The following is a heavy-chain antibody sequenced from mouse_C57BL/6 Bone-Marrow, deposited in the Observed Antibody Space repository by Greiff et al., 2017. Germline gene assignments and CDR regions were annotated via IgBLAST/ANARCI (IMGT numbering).Heavy chain of an antibody. CDR3: ARGYYGSSYDYAMDY. J-gene: IGHJ4*01. Sequence: QVQLQQPGAELVKPGASVKLSCKASGYTFTSYWMHWVKQRPGQGLEWIGMIHPNSGSTNSNEKFKSKATLTVDKSSSTAYMQLSSLTSEDSAVYYCARGYYGSSYDYAMDYWGQGTSVTVSS. CDR2: IHPNSGST. V-gene: IGHV1-64*01. D-gene: IGHD1-1*01. CDR1: GYTFTSYW.